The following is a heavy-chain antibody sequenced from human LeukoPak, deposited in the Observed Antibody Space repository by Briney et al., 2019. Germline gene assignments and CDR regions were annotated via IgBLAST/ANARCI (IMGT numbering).Heavy chain of an antibody. D-gene: IGHD3-10*01. CDR1: GGSFSSYY. J-gene: IGHJ4*02. CDR3: ARVTRFNQFGELWFDY. CDR2: ITHSGST. Sequence: SETLSLTCAVYGGSFSSYYWSWIRQPPGKGLEWIGEITHSGSTHYNPSHKSRVTISLDTSKSQFSLKLSSVTAADTAVYYCARVTRFNQFGELWFDYWGQGTLLTVSS. V-gene: IGHV4-34*01.